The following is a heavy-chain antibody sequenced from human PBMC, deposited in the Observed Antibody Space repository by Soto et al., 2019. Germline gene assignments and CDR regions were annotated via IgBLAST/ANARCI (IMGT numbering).Heavy chain of an antibody. Sequence: SLRLSCASSGFTFSNYEMNWVRQAPGKVLELLAYISTSGSPIYYADSVKGRFTISRDDAKNSLYLQMNNLRAEDTAVYYCARESLRFLEWSFDYWGQGTLVTVSS. J-gene: IGHJ4*02. V-gene: IGHV3-48*03. CDR2: ISTSGSPI. CDR1: GFTFSNYE. CDR3: ARESLRFLEWSFDY. D-gene: IGHD3-3*01.